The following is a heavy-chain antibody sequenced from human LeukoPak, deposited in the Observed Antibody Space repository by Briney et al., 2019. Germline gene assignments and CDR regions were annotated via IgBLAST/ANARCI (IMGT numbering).Heavy chain of an antibody. CDR1: GFTFSSYA. Sequence: GRSLRLSCAASGFTFSSYAMHWVRQAPGKGLAWVAVISYDGSNKYYADSVKGRFTISRDNSKNTLYLQMNSLRAEDTAVYYCARDPGDGYNYRGDYFDYWGQGTLVTVSS. V-gene: IGHV3-30*04. D-gene: IGHD5-24*01. J-gene: IGHJ4*02. CDR2: ISYDGSNK. CDR3: ARDPGDGYNYRGDYFDY.